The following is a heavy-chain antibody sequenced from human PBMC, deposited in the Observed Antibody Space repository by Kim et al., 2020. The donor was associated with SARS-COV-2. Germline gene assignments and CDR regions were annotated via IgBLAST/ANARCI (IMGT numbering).Heavy chain of an antibody. CDR3: ARNPYDSSGYRDY. D-gene: IGHD3-22*01. Sequence: SETLSLTCTVSGYSISSGYYWGWIRQPPGKGLEWIGSIYHCGSTYYNPSLKSRVTISVDTSKNQFSLKLSSVTAADTAVYYCARNPYDSSGYRDYWGQGT. V-gene: IGHV4-38-2*02. CDR2: IYHCGST. J-gene: IGHJ4*02. CDR1: GYSISSGYY.